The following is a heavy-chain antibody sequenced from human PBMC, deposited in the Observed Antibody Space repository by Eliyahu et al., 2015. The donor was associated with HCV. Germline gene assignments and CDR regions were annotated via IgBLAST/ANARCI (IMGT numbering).Heavy chain of an antibody. CDR3: AHRRGDYGESGWYFDL. Sequence: QITLKESGPTLVKPTQTLTLTCTFSGFSLSTSGVGVGWIRQPPGKALEWLALIYWDCCKAYRPSPKSRLTITKDTSKNQVVLTMTNMDPVDTATYYCAHRRGDYGESGWYFDLWGRGTLVTVSS. CDR2: IYWDCCK. V-gene: IGHV2-5*02. D-gene: IGHD4-17*01. J-gene: IGHJ2*01. CDR1: GFSLSTSGVG.